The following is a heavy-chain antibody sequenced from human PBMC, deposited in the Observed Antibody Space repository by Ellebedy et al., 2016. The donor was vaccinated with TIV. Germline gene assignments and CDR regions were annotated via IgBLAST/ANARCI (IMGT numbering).Heavy chain of an antibody. Sequence: SVKVSCXVSGYTLTELSMHWVRQAPGQGLEWMGGIIPIFGTANYAQKFQGRVTITADESTSTAYMELSSLRSEDTAVYYCATAITMARGAKNWFDPWGQGTLVTVSS. CDR3: ATAITMARGAKNWFDP. J-gene: IGHJ5*02. CDR2: IIPIFGTA. V-gene: IGHV1-69*13. D-gene: IGHD3-10*01. CDR1: GYTLTELS.